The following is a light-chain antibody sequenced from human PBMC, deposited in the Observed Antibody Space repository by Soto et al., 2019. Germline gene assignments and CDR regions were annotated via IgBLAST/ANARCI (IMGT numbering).Light chain of an antibody. CDR1: RSNIGTNY. CDR3: ATWDDSLGAVV. CDR2: TNN. Sequence: QPVLTQPPSASGTPGQRVTISCSGSRSNIGTNYVYWYQLLPGTAPKLLIQTNNQRPSGVPDRFSGSKSGTSASLAISGLRSEDESDYYCATWDDSLGAVVFGGGTKLTVL. V-gene: IGLV1-47*01. J-gene: IGLJ2*01.